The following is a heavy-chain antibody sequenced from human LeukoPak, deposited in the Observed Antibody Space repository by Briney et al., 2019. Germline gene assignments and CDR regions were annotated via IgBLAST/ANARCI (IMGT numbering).Heavy chain of an antibody. D-gene: IGHD6-19*01. Sequence: PGGSLRLSCAASGFTFTSYSMNWVRQAPGKGLEWVSSITSSSTYIHYADSVKGRFTISRDNAKNTLYLQMNSLRAEGTAVYYCARGSGWSDFDYWGQGTLVTVSS. J-gene: IGHJ4*02. CDR3: ARGSGWSDFDY. CDR2: ITSSSTYI. CDR1: GFTFTSYS. V-gene: IGHV3-21*01.